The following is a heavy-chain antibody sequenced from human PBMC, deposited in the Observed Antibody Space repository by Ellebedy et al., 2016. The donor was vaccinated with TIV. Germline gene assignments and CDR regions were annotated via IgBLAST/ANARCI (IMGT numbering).Heavy chain of an antibody. Sequence: ASVKVSCKASGGTFSSYAISWVRQAPGQGLEWMGRIIPILGIANYAQKFQGRVTITADKSTSTAYMELSSLRSEDTAVYYCARDGCSSISCYEWDINWFDPWGQGTLVTVSS. V-gene: IGHV1-69*04. CDR2: IIPILGIA. CDR1: GGTFSSYA. J-gene: IGHJ5*02. CDR3: ARDGCSSISCYEWDINWFDP. D-gene: IGHD2-2*01.